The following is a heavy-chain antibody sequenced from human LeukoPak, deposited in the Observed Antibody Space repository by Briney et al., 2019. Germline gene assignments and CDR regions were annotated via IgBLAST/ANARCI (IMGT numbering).Heavy chain of an antibody. CDR3: ATDSYDSSGYYLYYFDY. J-gene: IGHJ4*02. D-gene: IGHD3-22*01. CDR1: GFTFDDYV. V-gene: IGHV3-9*01. Sequence: GGSLRLSCAASGFTFDDYVMHWVRQAPGKGLEWVSSISWNSGSIGYADSVKGRFTISRDNAKNSLYLQMNSLRAEDTAAYYCATDSYDSSGYYLYYFDYWGQGTLVTVSS. CDR2: ISWNSGSI.